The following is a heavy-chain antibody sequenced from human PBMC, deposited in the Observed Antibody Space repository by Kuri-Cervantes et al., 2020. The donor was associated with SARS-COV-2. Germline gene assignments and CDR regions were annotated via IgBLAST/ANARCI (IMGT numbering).Heavy chain of an antibody. Sequence: GSLRLSCTVSGGSISSSSYYWGWIRQPPGKGLEWIGSIYYSGSTYYNPSLKSRVTISIDTCKNHFSLNLPSVTAADTAMYYCVRDGTTAGYNWFDLWGQGTQVTVSS. CDR2: IYYSGST. V-gene: IGHV4-39*07. CDR3: VRDGTTAGYNWFDL. J-gene: IGHJ5*02. CDR1: GGSISSSSYY. D-gene: IGHD6-13*01.